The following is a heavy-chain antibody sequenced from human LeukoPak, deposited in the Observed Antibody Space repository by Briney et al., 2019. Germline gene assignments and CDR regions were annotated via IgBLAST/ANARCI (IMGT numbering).Heavy chain of an antibody. Sequence: GESLKVSCKGSGYTFTSYWIAWVRQMPGKGLEWMGMIYPGDSDTRYSPSFQGQVTISADKSISTAYLQWSSLKASDTAMYYCARRVGATFSGLDYWGQGTLVTVSA. V-gene: IGHV5-51*01. D-gene: IGHD1-26*01. J-gene: IGHJ4*02. CDR3: ARRVGATFSGLDY. CDR1: GYTFTSYW. CDR2: IYPGDSDT.